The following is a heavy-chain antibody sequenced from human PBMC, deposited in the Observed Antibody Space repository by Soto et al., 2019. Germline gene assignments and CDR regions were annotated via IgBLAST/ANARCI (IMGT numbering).Heavy chain of an antibody. CDR3: AKDLESRITMIVVAPPYYYGMDV. Sequence: EVQLLESGGGLVQPGGSLRLSCAASGFTFSSYAMSWVRQAPGKGLEWVSAISGSGGSTYYADSVKGRFTISRDNSKNTLYLQMNSLSDEDTAVYYCAKDLESRITMIVVAPPYYYGMDVWGQGTTVTVSS. J-gene: IGHJ6*02. V-gene: IGHV3-23*01. D-gene: IGHD3-22*01. CDR1: GFTFSSYA. CDR2: ISGSGGST.